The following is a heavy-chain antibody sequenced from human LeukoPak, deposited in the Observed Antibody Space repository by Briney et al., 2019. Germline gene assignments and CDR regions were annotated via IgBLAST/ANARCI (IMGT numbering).Heavy chain of an antibody. J-gene: IGHJ3*02. Sequence: ASVKVSCKASGYTFTDYYMHWVRQAPGQGLEWMGWINPKSGGTKYGQKFQGRLTMTRDTSTTTAYMELSRLRSDDTAVYYCARVTIFGVVIMGFDIWGQGTMVTVSS. D-gene: IGHD3-3*01. CDR1: GYTFTDYY. V-gene: IGHV1-2*02. CDR2: INPKSGGT. CDR3: ARVTIFGVVIMGFDI.